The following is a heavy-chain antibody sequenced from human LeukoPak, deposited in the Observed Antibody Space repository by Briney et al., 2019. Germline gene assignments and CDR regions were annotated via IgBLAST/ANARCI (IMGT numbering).Heavy chain of an antibody. V-gene: IGHV5-51*01. CDR2: IYPGDSDT. CDR3: ARVLRYCSSTSCYTGDPGWFDL. J-gene: IGHJ5*02. D-gene: IGHD2-2*02. CDR1: GYSFTSYW. Sequence: GESLKISCKGSGYSFTSYWIGWVRQMPGKGLEWMGIIYPGDSDTRYSPSFQGQVTISADKSISTAYLQWSSLRASDTAMYYCARVLRYCSSTSCYTGDPGWFDLWGQGTLVTVSS.